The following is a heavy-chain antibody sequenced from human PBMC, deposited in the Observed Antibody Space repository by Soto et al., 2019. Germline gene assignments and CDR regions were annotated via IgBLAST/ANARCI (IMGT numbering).Heavy chain of an antibody. CDR2: IKQDGSDK. V-gene: IGHV3-7*01. D-gene: IGHD3-3*01. CDR1: GFTFSNYW. Sequence: PGGSLRLSCAASGFTFSNYWMSWVRQAPGKGLEWVANIKQDGSDKYYVDSVKGRFTISRDNAKNSLYLQMNSLRAEDTAMYYCVKGIMRGDTITNTPGWGQGTLVTVSS. J-gene: IGHJ4*02. CDR3: VKGIMRGDTITNTPG.